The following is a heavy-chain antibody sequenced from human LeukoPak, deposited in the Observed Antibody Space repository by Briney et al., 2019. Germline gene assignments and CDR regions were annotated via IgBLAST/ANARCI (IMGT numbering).Heavy chain of an antibody. V-gene: IGHV4-4*07. CDR3: ARDTYYYDSSGYHVSDY. D-gene: IGHD3-22*01. CDR1: GGSISSYY. Sequence: SETLSLTCTVSGGSISSYYWSWIRQPAGKGLEWIGRIHTSGSTNYNPSLKSRVTMSVDTSKNQFSLKLSSVTAADTAVYYCARDTYYYDSSGYHVSDYWGQGTLVTVSS. CDR2: IHTSGST. J-gene: IGHJ4*02.